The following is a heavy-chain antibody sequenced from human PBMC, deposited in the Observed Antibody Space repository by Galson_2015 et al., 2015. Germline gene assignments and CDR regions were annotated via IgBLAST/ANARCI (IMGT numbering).Heavy chain of an antibody. CDR1: GYSFTSYW. D-gene: IGHD7-27*01. CDR3: ARQGSGRNWGSYYYMDV. Sequence: QSGAEVKKPGESLKISCKASGYSFTSYWIGWVRQMPGKGLEWMGIIYPGDSDTRYSPSFQGQVTISADKSISTAYLQWSSLKASDTAMYYCARQGSGRNWGSYYYMDVWGKGTTVTVSS. CDR2: IYPGDSDT. V-gene: IGHV5-51*01. J-gene: IGHJ6*03.